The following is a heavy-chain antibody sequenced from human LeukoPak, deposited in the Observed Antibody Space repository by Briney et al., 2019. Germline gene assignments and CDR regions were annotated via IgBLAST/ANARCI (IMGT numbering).Heavy chain of an antibody. V-gene: IGHV4-59*01. CDR1: GGSISSYY. Sequence: SETLSLTCTVSGGSISSYYWSWIRQPPGKGLEWIGYIYYSGSTNYNPSLKSRVTISVDTSKNQFSLKLTSVASADTAVYYCARGRGGFDPWGQGTLVTVSS. CDR2: IYYSGST. J-gene: IGHJ5*02. CDR3: ARGRGGFDP. D-gene: IGHD3-16*01.